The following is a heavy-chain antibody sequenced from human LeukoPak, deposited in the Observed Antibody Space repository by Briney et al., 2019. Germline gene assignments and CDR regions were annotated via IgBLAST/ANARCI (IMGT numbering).Heavy chain of an antibody. D-gene: IGHD3-9*01. J-gene: IGHJ6*03. CDR2: IRYDGSNK. V-gene: IGHV3-30*02. CDR1: GFTFSSYG. CDR3: AKDGRQDYDILTGYLYYYYYYMDV. Sequence: PGGSLRLSCAASGFTFSSYGMHWVRQAPGKGLEWVAFIRYDGSNKYYADSVKGRFTISRDNSKNTMYLQMNSLRAEDTAVYYCAKDGRQDYDILTGYLYYYYYYMDVWGKGTTVTISS.